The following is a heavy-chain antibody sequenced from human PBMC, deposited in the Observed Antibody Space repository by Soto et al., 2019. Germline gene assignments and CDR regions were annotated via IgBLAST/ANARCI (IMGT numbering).Heavy chain of an antibody. V-gene: IGHV3-21*01. CDR2: ISSGSSDT. J-gene: IGHJ5*02. CDR3: ARDKASFPAAGTFWFDP. Sequence: GGSLRLSCEASGFTFSRVSMNWVRQVPGKGLEWVASISSGSSDTWYADSVKGRFTISRDNSKNTLYLQMNSLRAEDKAVYYCARDKASFPAAGTFWFDPWGQGTLVTVS. D-gene: IGHD6-13*01. CDR1: GFTFSRVS.